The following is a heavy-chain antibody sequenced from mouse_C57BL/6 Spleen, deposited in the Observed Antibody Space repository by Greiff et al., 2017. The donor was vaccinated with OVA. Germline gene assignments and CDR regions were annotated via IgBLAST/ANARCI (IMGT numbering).Heavy chain of an antibody. V-gene: IGHV1-81*01. D-gene: IGHD1-1*01. CDR2: IYPRSGNT. CDR1: GYTFTSYG. CDR3: ARSRITTVVAYYFDY. Sequence: VQLVESGAELARPGASVKLSCKASGYTFTSYGISWVKQRTGQGLEWIGEIYPRSGNTYYNEKFKGKATLTADKSSSTAYMELRSLTSEDSAVYFCARSRITTVVAYYFDYWGQGTTLTVSS. J-gene: IGHJ2*01.